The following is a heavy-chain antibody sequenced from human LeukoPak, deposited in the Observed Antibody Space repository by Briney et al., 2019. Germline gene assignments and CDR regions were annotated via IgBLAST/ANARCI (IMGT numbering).Heavy chain of an antibody. D-gene: IGHD6-19*01. V-gene: IGHV3-30-3*02. CDR2: ISYDGSNK. CDR1: GFAFSSYA. CDR3: AKSHLGSRGGWYSDFDY. J-gene: IGHJ4*02. Sequence: PGRSLRLSCAASGFAFSSYAMHWVRQAPGKGLEWVAVISYDGSNKYYADSVKGRFTISRDNSKNTLYLQMNSLRAEDTAVYYCAKSHLGSRGGWYSDFDYWGQGTLVTVSS.